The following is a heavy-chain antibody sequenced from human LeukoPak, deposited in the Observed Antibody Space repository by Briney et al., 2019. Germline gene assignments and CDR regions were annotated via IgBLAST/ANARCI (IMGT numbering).Heavy chain of an antibody. CDR2: ISYDGSNK. V-gene: IGHV3-30*18. Sequence: GGSLRLSCAASGFTFSSYGMHWVRQAPGKGLEWVAVISYDGSNKYYADSVKGRFTISRDNSKNTLYLQMNSLRAEDTAVYYCAKDQDTAMGGFFDYWGQGTLVTVSS. J-gene: IGHJ4*02. CDR1: GFTFSSYG. D-gene: IGHD5-18*01. CDR3: AKDQDTAMGGFFDY.